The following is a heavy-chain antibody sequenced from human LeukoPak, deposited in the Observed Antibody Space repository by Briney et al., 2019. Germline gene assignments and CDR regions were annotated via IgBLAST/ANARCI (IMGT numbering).Heavy chain of an antibody. CDR2: ISSSGSTI. D-gene: IGHD3-3*01. Sequence: GGSLRLSCAASGFTLCSYEMNWVRQAPGEGLEWVSYISSSGSTIYYADSVKGRFTISRDNAKNTLYLQMNSLRAEDTAVYYCARDRTRDFGVVIARPHYYYGMDVWGQGTTVTVSS. CDR3: ARDRTRDFGVVIARPHYYYGMDV. CDR1: GFTLCSYE. J-gene: IGHJ6*02. V-gene: IGHV3-48*03.